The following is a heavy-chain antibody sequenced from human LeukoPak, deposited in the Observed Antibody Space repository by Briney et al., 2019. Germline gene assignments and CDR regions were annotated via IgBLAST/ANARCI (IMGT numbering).Heavy chain of an antibody. Sequence: GGSLRLSCAASGFTFDDYGMSWVRQAPGKGLEWVSGINWNGGSTGYADSVKGRFTISRDNAKNSLYLQMNSLRAEDTAVYYCARDRGYYGSGSTFDYWGQGTLVTVSS. D-gene: IGHD3-10*01. CDR1: GFTFDDYG. V-gene: IGHV3-20*04. J-gene: IGHJ4*02. CDR2: INWNGGST. CDR3: ARDRGYYGSGSTFDY.